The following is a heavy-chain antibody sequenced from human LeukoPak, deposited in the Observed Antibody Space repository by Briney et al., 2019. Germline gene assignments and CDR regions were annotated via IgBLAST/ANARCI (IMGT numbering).Heavy chain of an antibody. V-gene: IGHV4-34*01. J-gene: IGHJ6*02. CDR1: GGSFSGYY. CDR2: INHSGSA. Sequence: PSETLSLTCAVYGGSFSGYYWGWIRQPPGKGLEWIGEINHSGSANYNPSLKSRVTISVDTSKNQFSLKLSSLTAADTAVYYCARGVNCGGDCYPYNYYYYGMDVWGQGTTVTVSS. D-gene: IGHD2-21*02. CDR3: ARGVNCGGDCYPYNYYYYGMDV.